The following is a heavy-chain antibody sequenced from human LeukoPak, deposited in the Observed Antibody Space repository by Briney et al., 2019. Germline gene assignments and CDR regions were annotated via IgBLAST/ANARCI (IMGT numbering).Heavy chain of an antibody. D-gene: IGHD2-15*01. CDR3: ARDRTPDTLDY. CDR2: IYSGGST. CDR1: GFTVSSNY. V-gene: IGHV3-53*01. Sequence: PGGSLRLSCAASGFTVSSNYMSWVRQAPGKGLEWVSVIYSGGSTYYADSVKGRFTISRDNAKNTLYLQMNSLRAEDTAIYYCARDRTPDTLDYWGQGTPVTVSS. J-gene: IGHJ4*02.